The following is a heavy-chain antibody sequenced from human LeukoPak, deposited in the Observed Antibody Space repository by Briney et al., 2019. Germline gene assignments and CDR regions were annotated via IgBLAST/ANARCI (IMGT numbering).Heavy chain of an antibody. CDR3: ARHRGSPYSGSYYYFDY. Sequence: SETLSLTCTVSGGSISGSINYWGWIRQPPGKGLEWIGSVYYSGSTYCNPSLKSRVTISVDTSKNQFSLKLNSVTAADTAVYYCARHRGSPYSGSYYYFDYWGQGTLVTVSS. CDR2: VYYSGST. D-gene: IGHD1-26*01. V-gene: IGHV4-39*01. J-gene: IGHJ4*02. CDR1: GGSISGSINY.